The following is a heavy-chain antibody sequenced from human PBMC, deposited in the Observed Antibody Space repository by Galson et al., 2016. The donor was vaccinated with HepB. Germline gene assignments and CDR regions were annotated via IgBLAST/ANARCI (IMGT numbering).Heavy chain of an antibody. CDR1: GVSITSSGW. V-gene: IGHV4-4*02. J-gene: IGHJ4*02. CDR2: IFHSGRV. D-gene: IGHD7-27*01. CDR3: ARQYWGGPSDY. Sequence: SETLSLTCAVSGVSITSSGWWSWVRQPPGQGLEWIGQIFHSGRVNYTPSPASRVTISIDTSNNHFSLRLTSVTAADTALYYCARQYWGGPSDYWGQGTLVTVSS.